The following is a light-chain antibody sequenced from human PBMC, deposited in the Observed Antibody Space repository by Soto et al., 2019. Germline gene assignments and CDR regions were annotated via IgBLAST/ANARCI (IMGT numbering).Light chain of an antibody. CDR2: GAY. CDR3: QQYNNWPYT. Sequence: EIVMTQSPATLSVSPGERATLSCRASQSVSSNLAWYQQKPGQAPRLLISGAYTRATDIPARFSGSGSGTAFTLTISSLQSEDFAVYYCQQYNNWPYTFGQGTKLEIK. V-gene: IGKV3-15*01. CDR1: QSVSSN. J-gene: IGKJ2*01.